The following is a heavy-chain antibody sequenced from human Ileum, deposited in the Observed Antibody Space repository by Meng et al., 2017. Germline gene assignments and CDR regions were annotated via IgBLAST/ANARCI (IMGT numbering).Heavy chain of an antibody. CDR1: GFTFDDYA. D-gene: IGHD6-13*01. V-gene: IGHV3-9*01. Sequence: GGSLRLSCAASGFTFDDYAMHWVRQAPGKGLEWVSGISWNSGSIGYADSVKGRFTISRDNAKNSLYLQMNSLRAEDTALYYCAKAQNPIAAAGIDYWGQGTLVTVSS. CDR3: AKAQNPIAAAGIDY. CDR2: ISWNSGSI. J-gene: IGHJ4*02.